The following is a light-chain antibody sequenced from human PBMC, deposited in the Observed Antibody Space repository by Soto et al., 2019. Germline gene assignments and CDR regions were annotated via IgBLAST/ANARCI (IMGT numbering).Light chain of an antibody. J-gene: IGKJ5*01. Sequence: EIVLTQSPVTLSLSPGERATLSCRASQSVSSNLAWYQQKPGQAPRLLIYGASTRATGIPARFSGSGSGTEFTLTISSLQSEDFAVYYCQQYSKWPITFGQGTRLEIK. V-gene: IGKV3-15*01. CDR3: QQYSKWPIT. CDR2: GAS. CDR1: QSVSSN.